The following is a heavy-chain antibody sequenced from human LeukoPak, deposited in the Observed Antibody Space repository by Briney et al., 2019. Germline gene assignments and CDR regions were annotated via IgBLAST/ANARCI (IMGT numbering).Heavy chain of an antibody. CDR3: AREHYFYHMDG. CDR1: GFTFSSYS. Sequence: PGGSLRLSCAASGFTFSSYSMNWVRQAPGKGLEWVSYISSSSSTIYYADSVKGRFTISRDNAKNSLYLQMNSLRAEDTAVYYCAREHYFYHMDGWGEGTTVTVSS. V-gene: IGHV3-48*01. J-gene: IGHJ6*03. CDR2: ISSSSSTI.